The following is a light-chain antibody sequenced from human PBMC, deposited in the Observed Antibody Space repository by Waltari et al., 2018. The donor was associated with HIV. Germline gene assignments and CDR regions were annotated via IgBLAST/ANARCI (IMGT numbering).Light chain of an antibody. CDR2: EVT. V-gene: IGLV2-23*02. CDR1: SSDVGSYKR. CDR3: CSYAGSNSVL. J-gene: IGLJ2*01. Sequence: QSALTQISSVSGSPGQSITISCTGTSSDVGSYKRVSWYQHHPGKAPKLIIYEVTKRPSGISDRFSASKSGSTASLTISGLQAEDEADYYCCSYAGSNSVLFGGGTKLTVL.